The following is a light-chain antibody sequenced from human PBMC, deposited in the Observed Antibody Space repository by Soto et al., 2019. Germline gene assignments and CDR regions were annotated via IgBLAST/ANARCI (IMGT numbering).Light chain of an antibody. CDR2: GVS. V-gene: IGKV3-15*01. J-gene: IGKJ2*01. CDR1: QSVSSN. CDR3: QQYDNWYT. Sequence: EIVMPQSPATLSVSPGERATLSCRASQSVSSNLAWYQQKPGQAPRLLIYGVSTRATGVPARFSGSGSGTEFTLTISSLQSEDFALYYCQQYDNWYTFGQGTKLEIK.